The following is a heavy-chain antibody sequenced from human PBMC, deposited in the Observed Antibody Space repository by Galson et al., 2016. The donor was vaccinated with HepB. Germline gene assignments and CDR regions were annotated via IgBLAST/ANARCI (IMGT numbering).Heavy chain of an antibody. Sequence: SETLSLTCTVSGGSISSSTWWSWVRQPPGKGLEWIGEIYHSGTTNYNPSLKSRVTISVDKSKNQFSLKLSSVTAADTAVYYCASAYGGYWDWGQGTLVTVSS. J-gene: IGHJ4*02. CDR3: ASAYGGYWD. CDR1: GGSISSSTW. D-gene: IGHD5-12*01. CDR2: IYHSGTT. V-gene: IGHV4-4*02.